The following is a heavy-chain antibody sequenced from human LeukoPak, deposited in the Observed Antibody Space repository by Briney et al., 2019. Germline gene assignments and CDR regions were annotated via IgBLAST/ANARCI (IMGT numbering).Heavy chain of an antibody. V-gene: IGHV4-34*01. D-gene: IGHD6-13*01. CDR3: ARGPYSSSWYDPPRYFDY. CDR2: INHSGST. CDR1: GGSFSGYY. J-gene: IGHJ4*02. Sequence: PSETLSLTCAVYGGSFSGYYWSWIRQPPGKGLEWIGEINHSGSTNYNPSLKSRVTISVDTSKNQFSLKLSSVTAADTAVYYCARGPYSSSWYDPPRYFDYWGQGTLVTVSS.